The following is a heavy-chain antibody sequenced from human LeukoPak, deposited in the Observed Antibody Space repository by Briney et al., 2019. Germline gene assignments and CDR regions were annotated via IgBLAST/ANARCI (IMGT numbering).Heavy chain of an antibody. Sequence: GGSLRLSCAASGFTFSSYSMNWVRQAPGRGLEWVSSISSSSSYIYYADSVKGRFTISRDNAKNSLYLQMNSLRAEDTAVYYCARDYYGSGSLFDYWGQGTLVTVSS. D-gene: IGHD3-10*01. CDR2: ISSSSSYI. J-gene: IGHJ4*02. CDR1: GFTFSSYS. CDR3: ARDYYGSGSLFDY. V-gene: IGHV3-21*01.